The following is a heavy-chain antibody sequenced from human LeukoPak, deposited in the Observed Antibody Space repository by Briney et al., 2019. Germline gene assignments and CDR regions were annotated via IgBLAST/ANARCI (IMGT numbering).Heavy chain of an antibody. CDR2: MSSDSNHI. CDR1: GFSFEDYG. CDR3: VRSRVRGDPFDP. Sequence: GGSLRLSCAASGFSFEDYGMHWVRHVPGKGLEWVSGMSSDSNHIGYADSVKGRFTISRDNANNYLYPQMNSLRPEDTGLYYCVRSRVRGDPFDPWGQGTLVTVSS. V-gene: IGHV3-9*01. D-gene: IGHD3-10*01. J-gene: IGHJ5*02.